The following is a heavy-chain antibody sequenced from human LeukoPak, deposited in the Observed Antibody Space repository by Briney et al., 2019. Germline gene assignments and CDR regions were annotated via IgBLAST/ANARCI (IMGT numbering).Heavy chain of an antibody. J-gene: IGHJ6*03. CDR3: ARERMVRGVIGYYYMDV. CDR1: GFTVSSNY. CDR2: IYSGGST. D-gene: IGHD3-10*01. Sequence: GGSLRLSCAASGFTVSSNYMSWVRQAPGKGLEWVSVIYSGGSTYYADSVKGRFTISRDNSKNTLYLQMNSLRAEDTAVYYCARERMVRGVIGYYYMDVWGKGTTVTVSS. V-gene: IGHV3-53*01.